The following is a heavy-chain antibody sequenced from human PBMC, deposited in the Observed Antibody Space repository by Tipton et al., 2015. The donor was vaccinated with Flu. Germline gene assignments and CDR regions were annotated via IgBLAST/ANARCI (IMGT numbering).Heavy chain of an antibody. CDR2: IYTSGST. V-gene: IGHV4-4*07. CDR1: GGSISSYH. J-gene: IGHJ2*01. D-gene: IGHD3-10*01. CDR3: TRSYGSGSLLLYWYFDL. Sequence: GLVKPSETLSLTCTVSGGSISSYHWSWIRQLAGKGLEWIGRIYTSGSTNYNPSLKSRVTMSVDTSKNQFSLKLSSVTAADTAVYYCTRSYGSGSLLLYWYFDLWGRGTLVTVSS.